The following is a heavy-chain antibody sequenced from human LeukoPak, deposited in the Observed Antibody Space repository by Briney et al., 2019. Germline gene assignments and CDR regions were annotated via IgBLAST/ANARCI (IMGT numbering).Heavy chain of an antibody. CDR1: GFTFSSYG. J-gene: IGHJ4*02. CDR3: SRDATGDH. CDR2: SSNRAKGYTT. Sequence: GSSLRLSCAASGFTFSSYGMHWVRQAPGKGLEWVGRSSNRAKGYTTDYAASVKGRFTISRDDSKSTLYLQMNSLETEDTAVYYCSRDATGDHWGQGTLVSVSS. V-gene: IGHV3-72*01.